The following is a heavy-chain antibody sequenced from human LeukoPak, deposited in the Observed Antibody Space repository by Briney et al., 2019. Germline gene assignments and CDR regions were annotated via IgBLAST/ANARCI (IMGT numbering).Heavy chain of an antibody. D-gene: IGHD5-12*01. CDR2: ISYDGSNK. J-gene: IGHJ4*02. CDR1: EFTISSYA. V-gene: IGHV3-30*04. CDR3: ARDLGYSGYDYFSFLDY. Sequence: PGGSLRLSCAASEFTISSYAMHWVRQAPGKGLEWVAVISYDGSNKYYADSVKGRFTISRDNSKNTVHLQMNSLRAEDTAVYYCARDLGYSGYDYFSFLDYWGQGTLVTVSS.